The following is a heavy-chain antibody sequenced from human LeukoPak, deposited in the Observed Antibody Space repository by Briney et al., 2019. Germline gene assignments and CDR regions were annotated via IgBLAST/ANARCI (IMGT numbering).Heavy chain of an antibody. D-gene: IGHD6-19*01. CDR1: GGSISSSSYY. V-gene: IGHV4-39*07. J-gene: IGHJ4*02. CDR3: ARALSSGWYMDYFDY. CDR2: IYYSGST. Sequence: PSETLSLTCTVSGGSISSSSYYWGWIRQPPGKGLEWIGSIYYSGSTYYNPSLKSRVTISVGTSKNQFSLKLSSVTAADTAVYYCARALSSGWYMDYFDYWGQGTLVTVSS.